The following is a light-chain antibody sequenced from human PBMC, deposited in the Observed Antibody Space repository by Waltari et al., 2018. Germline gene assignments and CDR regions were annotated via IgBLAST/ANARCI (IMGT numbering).Light chain of an antibody. J-gene: IGLJ2*01. CDR2: DVS. CDR3: SSYSNTNTPYVVLL. CDR1: SSDIGGYSF. V-gene: IGLV2-14*03. Sequence: QSALTQPASVSGSPGQSITISCTGTSSDIGGYSFVPWYQQHPGKAPKLMIYDVSNRPSGVSDRFSGAKSGNTASLTISGLQAEDEADYYCSSYSNTNTPYVVLLFGGGTKLTVL.